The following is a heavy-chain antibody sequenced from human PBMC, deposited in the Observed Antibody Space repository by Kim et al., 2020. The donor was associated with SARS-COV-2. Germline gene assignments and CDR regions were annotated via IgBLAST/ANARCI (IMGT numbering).Heavy chain of an antibody. CDR2: INHSGST. Sequence: SETLSLTCAVYGGSFSGYYWSWIRQPPGKGLEWIGEINHSGSTNYNPSLKSRVTISVDTSKNQFSLKLSSVTAADTAVYYCASSMGAGSRGWYDIWG. CDR1: GGSFSGYY. D-gene: IGHD6-19*01. CDR3: ASSMGAGSRGWYDI. V-gene: IGHV4-34*01. J-gene: IGHJ3*02.